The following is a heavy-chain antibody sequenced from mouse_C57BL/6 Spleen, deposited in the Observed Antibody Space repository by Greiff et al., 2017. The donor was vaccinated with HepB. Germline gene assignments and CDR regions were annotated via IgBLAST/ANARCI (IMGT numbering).Heavy chain of an antibody. CDR2: INPNNGGT. J-gene: IGHJ2*01. D-gene: IGHD2-4*01. CDR3: ARWEVYDYVFDY. Sequence: EVQLQQSGPELVKPGASVKISCKASGYTFTDYYMNWVKQSHGKSLEWIGDINPNNGGTSYNQKFKGKATLTVDKSSSTAYMELRSLTSEDSAVYYCARWEVYDYVFDYWGQGTTLTVSS. CDR1: GYTFTDYY. V-gene: IGHV1-26*01.